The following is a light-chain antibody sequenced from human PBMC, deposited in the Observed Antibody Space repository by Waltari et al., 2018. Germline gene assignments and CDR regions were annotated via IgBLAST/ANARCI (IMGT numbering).Light chain of an antibody. CDR2: ENT. CDR1: SPTIGNNY. Sequence: QSVLTQPPSVSAAPGQRVTISCSGGSPTIGNNYVSWYRQFPGTAPKLLIYENTERPSGIPGRFSGSKSGTSATLDITGLQAGDEADYYCGTWDSSLSGAVLGGGTHLTVL. J-gene: IGLJ7*01. CDR3: GTWDSSLSGAV. V-gene: IGLV1-51*02.